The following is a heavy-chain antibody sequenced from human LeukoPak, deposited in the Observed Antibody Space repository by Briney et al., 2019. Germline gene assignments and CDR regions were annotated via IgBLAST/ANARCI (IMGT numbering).Heavy chain of an antibody. CDR2: INHSGST. CDR1: GGSFRGYY. D-gene: IGHD3-16*01. CDR3: ARDGVRGYFYYYYMDV. J-gene: IGHJ6*03. Sequence: SETLSLTCAVYGGSFRGYYWSWIRQPPGKGLEWIGEINHSGSTNYNPSLQSRVTISVDTSKNQFSLKLSSVTAADTAVYYCARDGVRGYFYYYYMDVWGKGTTVTVSS. V-gene: IGHV4-34*01.